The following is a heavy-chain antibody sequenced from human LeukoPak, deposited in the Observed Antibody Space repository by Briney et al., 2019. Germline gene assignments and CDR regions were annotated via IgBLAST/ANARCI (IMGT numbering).Heavy chain of an antibody. Sequence: GGSLRLSCAASGFTFTTYWMHWVRQAPGKGLVWVSHINSDGSITSYADSVKGRFTISRDNAKNTLYLQMNSLGAEDTAVYYCARDAVDTANAVWGQGTTVTVSS. CDR1: GFTFTTYW. D-gene: IGHD5-18*01. CDR3: ARDAVDTANAV. V-gene: IGHV3-74*01. CDR2: INSDGSIT. J-gene: IGHJ6*02.